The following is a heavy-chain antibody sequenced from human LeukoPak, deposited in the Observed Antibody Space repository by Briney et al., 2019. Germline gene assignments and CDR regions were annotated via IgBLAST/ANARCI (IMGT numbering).Heavy chain of an antibody. CDR2: VNPNSGGT. J-gene: IGHJ3*02. CDR1: GYTFTGYY. D-gene: IGHD6-13*01. CDR3: AREEGAEAGHDAFDI. Sequence: ASVKVSCKASGYTFTGYYMHWVRQAPGQGLERMGWVNPNSGGTNYAQKFQGRVTMTRDTSISTAYMELSRLRSDDTAVYYCAREEGAEAGHDAFDIWGQGTMVTVSS. V-gene: IGHV1-2*02.